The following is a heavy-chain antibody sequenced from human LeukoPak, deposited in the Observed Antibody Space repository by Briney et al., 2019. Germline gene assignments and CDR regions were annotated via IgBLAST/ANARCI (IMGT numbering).Heavy chain of an antibody. D-gene: IGHD6-19*01. CDR2: IYYSGST. Sequence: SETLSLTCTVSGGSISSYYWSWIRQPPGKGLEWIGYIYYSGSTNYNPSLKSRVTISVDTSKNQFSLKLSSVTAADTAVYYCARAKQRIAVAGGGGMDVWGKGPRSPSPQ. CDR3: ARAKQRIAVAGGGGMDV. CDR1: GGSISSYY. J-gene: IGHJ6*01. V-gene: IGHV4-59*01.